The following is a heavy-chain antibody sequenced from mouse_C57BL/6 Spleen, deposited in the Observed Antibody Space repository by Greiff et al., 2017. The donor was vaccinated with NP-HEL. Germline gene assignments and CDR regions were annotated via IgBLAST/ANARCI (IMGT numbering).Heavy chain of an antibody. CDR1: GFTFSDYY. J-gene: IGHJ4*01. Sequence: EVMLVESEGGLVQPGSSMKLSCTASGFTFSDYYMAWVRQVPEKGLEWVANINYDGSSTYYLDSLKSRFIISRDNAKNILYLQMSSLKSEDTATYYCARGPYDYGYYAMDYWGQGTSVTVSS. D-gene: IGHD2-4*01. CDR2: INYDGSST. V-gene: IGHV5-16*01. CDR3: ARGPYDYGYYAMDY.